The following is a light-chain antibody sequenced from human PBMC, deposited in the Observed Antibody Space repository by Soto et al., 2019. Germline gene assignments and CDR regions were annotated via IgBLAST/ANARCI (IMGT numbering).Light chain of an antibody. J-gene: IGKJ2*01. CDR3: EQYDYWPPYT. CDR2: GAS. V-gene: IGKV3-15*01. CDR1: QSVSSN. Sequence: EIVMTQSPATLSVSPGERATLSCRASQSVSSNLAWYQQKPGQPPRLLIYGASTRASGIPARFSGSGSGTEFTITIDRLQSEDFAVYYCEQYDYWPPYTFGQGTKLEIK.